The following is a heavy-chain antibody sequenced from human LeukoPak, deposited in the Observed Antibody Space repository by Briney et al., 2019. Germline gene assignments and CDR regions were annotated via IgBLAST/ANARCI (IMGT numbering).Heavy chain of an antibody. CDR2: ISSSKNAI. CDR1: GFTFSDYY. D-gene: IGHD6-19*01. Sequence: GGSLRLSCVASGFTFSDYYMSWLRQAPGKGLESVAYISSSKNAIYYADSVKGRFTISRDNAEKSLFLQMNSLSVEDTAVYYCAKDRICGYSIDWRSDAFDIWGQGTMVTVSS. J-gene: IGHJ3*02. CDR3: AKDRICGYSIDWRSDAFDI. V-gene: IGHV3-11*01.